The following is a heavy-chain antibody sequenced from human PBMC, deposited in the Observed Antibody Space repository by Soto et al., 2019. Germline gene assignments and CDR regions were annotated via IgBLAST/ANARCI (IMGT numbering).Heavy chain of an antibody. V-gene: IGHV1-69*02. J-gene: IGHJ3*01. Sequence: QVHLIQSGAEVKKPGSSVKVSCKAAGGTFNTYTLFWVRQAPGHGLEWMGRIIPMLPVTNSAQKFQGRLTLTAHKSTGTAFMELTSLTSDDTAVYYCSIGSWSAETFDVWGQATMVTVSS. CDR3: SIGSWSAETFDV. CDR2: IIPMLPVT. CDR1: GGTFNTYT. D-gene: IGHD6-25*01.